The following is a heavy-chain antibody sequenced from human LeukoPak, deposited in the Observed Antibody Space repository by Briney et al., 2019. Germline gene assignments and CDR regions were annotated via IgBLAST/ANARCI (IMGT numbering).Heavy chain of an antibody. J-gene: IGHJ4*02. D-gene: IGHD2-21*02. V-gene: IGHV4-59*01. CDR3: ARAEAYCGGDRFNFDC. CDR2: IYYSGST. CDR1: GGSISSYY. Sequence: SETLSLTCTVSGGSISSYYWSWIRQPPGKGLEWIGYIYYSGSTNYNPSLKSRVTISVDTSKNQFSLKLSSVTAADTAVYYCARAEAYCGGDRFNFDCWGQGTLVTVSS.